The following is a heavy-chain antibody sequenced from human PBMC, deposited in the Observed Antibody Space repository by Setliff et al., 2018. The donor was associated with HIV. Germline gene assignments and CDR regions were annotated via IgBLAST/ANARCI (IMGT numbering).Heavy chain of an antibody. CDR2: LYARGSS. D-gene: IGHD3-3*01. Sequence: PSETLSLTCTVSGGSISSYYWSWIRQPVGRGLEWIGHLYARGSSKYNPSLKSRVSISLDTSKKQVSLKLNSVTAADTAVYYCARGLSIFGVATPGFYSFMDVWGKGTTVTVSS. CDR1: GGSISSYY. CDR3: ARGLSIFGVATPGFYSFMDV. J-gene: IGHJ6*03. V-gene: IGHV4-4*07.